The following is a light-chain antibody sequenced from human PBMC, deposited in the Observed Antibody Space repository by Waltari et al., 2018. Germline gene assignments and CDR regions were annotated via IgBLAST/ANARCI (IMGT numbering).Light chain of an antibody. CDR1: SREVGGYTY. J-gene: IGLJ1*01. Sequence: QSALTQPASVSGSPGQSITISCTGSSREVGGYTYLPWYQQHPGKVPKGIILDIRNLPSGVSNRLSGSKSGNSASLTLSVLQPEDEADYYCTSYTSRNTLVFGTGTKVTVL. V-gene: IGLV2-14*01. CDR2: DIR. CDR3: TSYTSRNTLV.